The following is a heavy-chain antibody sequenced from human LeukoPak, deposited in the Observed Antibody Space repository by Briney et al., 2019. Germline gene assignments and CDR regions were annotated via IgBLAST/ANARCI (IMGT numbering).Heavy chain of an antibody. J-gene: IGHJ4*02. D-gene: IGHD3-22*01. V-gene: IGHV3-30*02. CDR1: GFTFSIYG. CDR2: IHYDGSNK. Sequence: GGSLRLSCAASGFTFSIYGMRWVRQAPGKGLEWVAFIHYDGSNKYYADSVKGRFTISRDNSKNTLYLQMNSLRTEDTAVYYCSKHDSSDPGNWGQGTLVTVSS. CDR3: SKHDSSDPGN.